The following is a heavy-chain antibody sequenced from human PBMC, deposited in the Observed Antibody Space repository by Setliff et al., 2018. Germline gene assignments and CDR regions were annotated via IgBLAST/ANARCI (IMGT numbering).Heavy chain of an antibody. V-gene: IGHV3-21*01. Sequence: GGSLRLSCAASGFTISSHSMNWVRQAPGKGLEWISCISSSSSYVYYADSVKGRFTISRDISKNTLYLQMNSLRAEDTAVYYCARTDYYYDSSGYDYWGQGTLVTVSS. CDR3: ARTDYYYDSSGYDY. CDR2: ISSSSSYV. CDR1: GFTISSHS. J-gene: IGHJ4*02. D-gene: IGHD3-22*01.